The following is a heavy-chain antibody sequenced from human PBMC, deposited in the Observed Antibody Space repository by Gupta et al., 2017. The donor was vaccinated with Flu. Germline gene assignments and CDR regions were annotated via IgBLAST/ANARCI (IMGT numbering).Heavy chain of an antibody. CDR3: AKDRSGNPAIDY. CDR1: GLTFSDYA. J-gene: IGHJ4*02. CDR2: IAAAGDRT. V-gene: IGHV3-23*01. D-gene: IGHD6-13*01. Sequence: EVQLLESGGGLVQPGGSLRLSCAVSGLTFSDYAMNWVRQAPGKGLEWVSSIAAAGDRTYYADSVMGRFTISRDNSKNTLYLQMTSLRGDDTAVEYCAKDRSGNPAIDYWGQGTRVTVAA.